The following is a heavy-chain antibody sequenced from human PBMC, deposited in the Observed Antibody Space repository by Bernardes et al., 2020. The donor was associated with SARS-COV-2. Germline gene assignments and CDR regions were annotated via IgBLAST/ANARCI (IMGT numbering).Heavy chain of an antibody. CDR3: AKDRNLIIFDQ. CDR2: ISGSGCCA. J-gene: IGHJ4*02. D-gene: IGHD3-16*01. CDR1: AFTFSDYA. Sequence: GGSLRLSCEASAFTFSDYAMSWVRQAPGKGLEWIAAISGSGCCAYYAESVKGRFTISRDNSKNTLYLQMNSLRAEDTAVYYCAKDRNLIIFDQWGQGTLVTVSS. V-gene: IGHV3-23*01.